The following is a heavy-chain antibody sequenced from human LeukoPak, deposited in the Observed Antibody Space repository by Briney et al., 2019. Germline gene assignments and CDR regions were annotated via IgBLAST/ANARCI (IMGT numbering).Heavy chain of an antibody. Sequence: PGGSLRLSCAASGFTFSSYWMSWVRQPPGKGLEWIGEINHSGSTNYNPSLKSRVTISVDTSKNQFSLKLSSVTAADTAVYYCARLVYGYGYEYWGQGTLVTVSS. CDR2: INHSGST. CDR3: ARLVYGYGYEY. J-gene: IGHJ4*02. D-gene: IGHD5-18*01. V-gene: IGHV4-34*01. CDR1: GFTFSSYW.